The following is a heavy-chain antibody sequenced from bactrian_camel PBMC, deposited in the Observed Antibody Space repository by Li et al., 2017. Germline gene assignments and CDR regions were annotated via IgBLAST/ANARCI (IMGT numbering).Heavy chain of an antibody. V-gene: IGHV3S40*01. D-gene: IGHD6*01. CDR2: DTAGIGFT. CDR1: GLTSAPYA. J-gene: IGHJ4*01. Sequence: VQLVESGGGLVQPGGSLRLSCAASGLTSAPYAMAWFRQAPGKAREGIAVDTAGIGFTFYADSVEGRFTISRDSAKNTVYLQMNNLQPEDTATYYCAEGRGSRGEHCYSLNYWGQGTQVTVS. CDR3: AEGRGSRGEHCYSLNY.